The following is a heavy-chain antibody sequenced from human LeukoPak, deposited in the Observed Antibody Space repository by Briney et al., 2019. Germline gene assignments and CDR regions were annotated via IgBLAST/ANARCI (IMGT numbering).Heavy chain of an antibody. CDR3: ARASVTYYYYYYMDV. CDR2: IHYSGST. Sequence: SETLSLTCTVSGGSITNYYWTWIRQPPGKGLEWIGYIHYSGSTNYNPSLKSRVTISVDTSENQFSLKLSSVTAADTAVYYCARASVTYYYYYYMDVWGKGTTVTVSS. CDR1: GGSITNYY. D-gene: IGHD4-11*01. J-gene: IGHJ6*03. V-gene: IGHV4-59*01.